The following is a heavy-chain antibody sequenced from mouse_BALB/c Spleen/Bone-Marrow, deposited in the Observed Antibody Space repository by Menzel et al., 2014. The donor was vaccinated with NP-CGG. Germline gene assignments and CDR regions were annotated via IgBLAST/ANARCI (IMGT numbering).Heavy chain of an antibody. V-gene: IGHV1-80*01. D-gene: IGHD2-10*02. CDR1: GYPFSSYW. CDR3: ARKYGDY. Sequence: VQLQESGAELVRPGSSVKISCKASGYPFSSYWMSWVKQRPGQGLEWIGQIYPGDGETNYNGKFKGNVTLTADKSSSTAYMQLISLTSEDSAVYFCARKYGDYWGQGTTLTVSS. J-gene: IGHJ2*01. CDR2: IYPGDGET.